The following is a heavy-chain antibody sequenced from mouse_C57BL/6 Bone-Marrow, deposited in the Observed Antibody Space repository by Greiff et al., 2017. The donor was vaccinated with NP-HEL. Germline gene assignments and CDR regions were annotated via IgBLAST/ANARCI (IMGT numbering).Heavy chain of an antibody. CDR3: TVYYGSSFV. J-gene: IGHJ1*03. D-gene: IGHD1-1*01. Sequence: EVKVVESGEGLVKPGGSLKLSCAASGFTFSSYAMSWVRQTPEKRLEWVAYISSGGDYTYYADTVKGRFTISRDNARNTRYLQLSSLKSEDTAMYYCTVYYGSSFVWGTGTTVTVSS. CDR1: GFTFSSYA. V-gene: IGHV5-9-1*02. CDR2: ISSGGDYT.